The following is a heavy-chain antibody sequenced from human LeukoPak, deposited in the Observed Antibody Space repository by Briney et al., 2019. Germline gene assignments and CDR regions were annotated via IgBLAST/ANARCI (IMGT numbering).Heavy chain of an antibody. Sequence: PSETLSLTCAVYGGSFSGYYWSWIRQPPGKGLEWIGEINHSGSTNYNPSLKSRVTISVDTSKNQFSLKLSSVTAADTAVYYCARGYDFWSGYPYWGQGTLVTVSP. CDR2: INHSGST. CDR3: ARGYDFWSGYPY. J-gene: IGHJ4*02. CDR1: GGSFSGYY. V-gene: IGHV4-34*01. D-gene: IGHD3-3*01.